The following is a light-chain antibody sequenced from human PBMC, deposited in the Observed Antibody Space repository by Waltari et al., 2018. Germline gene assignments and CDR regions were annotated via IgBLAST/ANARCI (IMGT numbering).Light chain of an antibody. CDR3: QQYNTYSFT. Sequence: DIQMTQSPSTLSASVGDRVTITCRASQNINSWLAWSQQKPGEAPKLLIYKASNLESGVPSRFSGSGSGTEFTLTISSLQSDDFATYYCQQYNTYSFTFGPGTKVDIK. CDR2: KAS. CDR1: QNINSW. J-gene: IGKJ3*01. V-gene: IGKV1-5*03.